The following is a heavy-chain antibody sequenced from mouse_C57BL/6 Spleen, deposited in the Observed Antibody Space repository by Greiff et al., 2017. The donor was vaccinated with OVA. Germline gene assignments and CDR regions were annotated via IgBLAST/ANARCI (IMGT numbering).Heavy chain of an antibody. CDR2: INPSNGGT. Sequence: VQLQQPGTELVKPGASVKLSCKASGYTFTSYWMHWVKQRPGQGLEWIGNINPSNGGTNYNEKFKSKATLTVDKSSSTAYMQLSSLTSEDSAVYDFASSYYGSSSYFDVWGTGTTVTVSS. J-gene: IGHJ1*03. CDR3: ASSYYGSSSYFDV. V-gene: IGHV1-53*01. D-gene: IGHD1-1*01. CDR1: GYTFTSYW.